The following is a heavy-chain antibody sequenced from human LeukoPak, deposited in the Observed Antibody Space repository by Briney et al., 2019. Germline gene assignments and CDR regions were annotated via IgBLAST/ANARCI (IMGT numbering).Heavy chain of an antibody. CDR2: IDPSDSYT. D-gene: IGHD6-13*01. V-gene: IGHV5-10-1*01. J-gene: IGHJ4*02. CDR1: GYSFTSHW. CDR3: ARLLRAYSSSWYFDY. Sequence: GESPKTPWNGPGYSFTSHWIRRVRQMPRKGVEVGGRIDPSDSYTNYSTSFQGHVTIAADKYINTDYLQWSSLKASDTAMYDCARLLRAYSSSWYFDYWGQGTLVTVSS.